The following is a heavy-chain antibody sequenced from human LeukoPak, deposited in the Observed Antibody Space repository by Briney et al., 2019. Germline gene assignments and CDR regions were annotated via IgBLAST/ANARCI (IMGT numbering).Heavy chain of an antibody. CDR3: ARAPLGYCSGGSCYGGFNWFDP. J-gene: IGHJ5*02. CDR2: ISSDGSRT. CDR1: GFTFSNYW. V-gene: IGHV3-74*01. D-gene: IGHD2-15*01. Sequence: GGSLRLSCVASGFTFSNYWMHWVRQLPGKGLVWVSRISSDGSRTSYADSVKGRFTISRDNAKNTLYLQMNSLRAEDTAVYYCARAPLGYCSGGSCYGGFNWFDPWGQGTLVTVSS.